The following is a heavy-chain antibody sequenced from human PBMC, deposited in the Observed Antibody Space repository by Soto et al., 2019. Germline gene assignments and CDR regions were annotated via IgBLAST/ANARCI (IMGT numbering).Heavy chain of an antibody. J-gene: IGHJ6*02. CDR2: ISSSAGTI. Sequence: QVQLVESGGGLVKPGGSLRLSCAASGLTFSDHYMTWIRQAPGKGLEWISYISSSAGTIYYADSVKGRFTISRDNAKNSLYLQMTNRRAEDTAVYYCARAPYFGSGTYYYYALDVWGQGTTVTVSS. CDR1: GLTFSDHY. V-gene: IGHV3-11*01. CDR3: ARAPYFGSGTYYYYALDV. D-gene: IGHD3-10*01.